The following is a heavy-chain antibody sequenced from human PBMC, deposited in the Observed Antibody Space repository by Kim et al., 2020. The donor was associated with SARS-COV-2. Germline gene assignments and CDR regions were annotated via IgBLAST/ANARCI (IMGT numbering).Heavy chain of an antibody. CDR1: GGSISSYY. CDR2: IYYSGST. V-gene: IGHV4-59*13. CDR3: ARAPPWFGELFYYYYGMDV. J-gene: IGHJ6*02. D-gene: IGHD3-10*01. Sequence: SETLSLTCTVSGGSISSYYWSWIRQPPGKGLEWIGYIYYSGSTNYNPSLKSRVTISVDTSKNQFSLKLSSVTAADTAVYYCARAPPWFGELFYYYYGMDVWGQGTTVTVSS.